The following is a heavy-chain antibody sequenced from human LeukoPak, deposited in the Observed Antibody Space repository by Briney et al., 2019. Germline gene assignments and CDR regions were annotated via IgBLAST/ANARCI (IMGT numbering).Heavy chain of an antibody. CDR2: ISGSSDST. Sequence: VGSPRLSCAASGFTFSNYAMTWVRQAPGKGLEWVSSISGSSDSTYYADSVKGRFTIFRDNSKNTLYLQMNSLRAEDTAVYYCTKGRANDVLEYFQYWGQGTLVTVSS. CDR1: GFTFSNYA. CDR3: TKGRANDVLEYFQY. D-gene: IGHD2-8*01. V-gene: IGHV3-23*01. J-gene: IGHJ1*01.